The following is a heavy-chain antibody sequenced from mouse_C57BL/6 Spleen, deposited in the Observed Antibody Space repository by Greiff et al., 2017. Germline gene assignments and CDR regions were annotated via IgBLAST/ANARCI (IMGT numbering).Heavy chain of an antibody. J-gene: IGHJ4*01. Sequence: DVKLVESGPGLVKPSQSLSLTCSVTGYSITSGYYWNWIRQFPGNKLEWMGYISYDGSNNYNPSLKNRISITRDTSKNQFFLKLNSVTTEDTATYYCARDLNWDEDAMDYWGQGTSVTVSS. CDR1: GYSITSGYY. CDR3: ARDLNWDEDAMDY. D-gene: IGHD4-1*01. V-gene: IGHV3-6*01. CDR2: ISYDGSN.